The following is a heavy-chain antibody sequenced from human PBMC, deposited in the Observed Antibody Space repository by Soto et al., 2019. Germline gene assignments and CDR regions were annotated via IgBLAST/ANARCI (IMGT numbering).Heavy chain of an antibody. Sequence: EVQLVESGGGLVQPGGSLRLSCATSGFTFSSYWMNWVRQAPGKGPEWVANIKQDGSQKYYVDSVKGRFTISRDNAKNSVYLQMNSLRAEDTAVYYCVRALQSWGQGTLVTVSS. CDR2: IKQDGSQK. CDR3: VRALQS. D-gene: IGHD4-4*01. V-gene: IGHV3-7*05. J-gene: IGHJ5*02. CDR1: GFTFSSYW.